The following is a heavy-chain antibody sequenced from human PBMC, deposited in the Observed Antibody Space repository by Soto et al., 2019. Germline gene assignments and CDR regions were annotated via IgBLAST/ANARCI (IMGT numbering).Heavy chain of an antibody. Sequence: ASVKVSCKASGYTFTGYYMHWVRQAPGQGLEWMGWINPNSGGTNYAQKFQGWVTMTRDTSINTAYMELSRLRSDDTAVYYCARGTYFYASGSYPPVQYGMDVWDKGPKVTVCS. V-gene: IGHV1-2*04. CDR1: GYTFTGYY. D-gene: IGHD3-10*01. J-gene: IGHJ6*04. CDR2: INPNSGGT. CDR3: ARGTYFYASGSYPPVQYGMDV.